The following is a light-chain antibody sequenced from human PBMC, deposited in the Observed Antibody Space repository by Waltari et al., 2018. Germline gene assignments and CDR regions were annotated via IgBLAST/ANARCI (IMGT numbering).Light chain of an antibody. V-gene: IGLV2-14*01. CDR1: SNDVGGYNY. Sequence: QSALTQPASVSGSPGQSITISCTGTSNDVGGYNYVSWYQQHPGKAPNFMIYEVSNRPSGVSDRFSGSKSGNTASLTISGLQAEDEADYYCTSYTSSNTYVFGTGTKVTVL. CDR2: EVS. J-gene: IGLJ1*01. CDR3: TSYTSSNTYV.